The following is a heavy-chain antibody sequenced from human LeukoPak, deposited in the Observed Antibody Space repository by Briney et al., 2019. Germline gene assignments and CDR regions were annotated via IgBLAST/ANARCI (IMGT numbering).Heavy chain of an antibody. D-gene: IGHD2-15*01. CDR2: INPNSGGT. CDR3: ARAHPQYCSGGSCYRGTFDY. V-gene: IGHV1-2*04. J-gene: IGHJ4*02. CDR1: GYTFTGYY. Sequence: ASVKVSCKASGYTFTGYYMHWVRQAPGQGLEWMGWINPNSGGTNYAQKFQGWVTMTRDTSISTAYMELSRLRSDDTAVYYCARAHPQYCSGGSCYRGTFDYWGQGTLVTVSS.